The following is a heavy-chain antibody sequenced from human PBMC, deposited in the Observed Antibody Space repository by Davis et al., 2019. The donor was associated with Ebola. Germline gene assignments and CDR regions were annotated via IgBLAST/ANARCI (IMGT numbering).Heavy chain of an antibody. D-gene: IGHD2-2*01. CDR2: IIPIFGIA. J-gene: IGHJ6*02. V-gene: IGHV1-69*13. Sequence: SVKVSCKASGGTFSSYAISWVRQAPGQGLEWMGGIIPIFGIANYAQKFQGRVTITADESTSTAYMELSSLRSEDTAVYYCAGSHCSSTSICPRVFGMDVWGQGTTVTVSS. CDR3: AGSHCSSTSICPRVFGMDV. CDR1: GGTFSSYA.